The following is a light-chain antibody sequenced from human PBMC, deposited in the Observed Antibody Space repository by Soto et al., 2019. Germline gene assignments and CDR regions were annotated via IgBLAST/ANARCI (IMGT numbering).Light chain of an antibody. J-gene: IGKJ5*01. CDR2: GAS. CDR3: QQLLSYPIT. Sequence: EIVLTQSPGTLSLSPGERATLSCRASQSVSSSYLAWYQQKPGQAPRLLLYGASSRATGIPDRFSGSGSGTDFTLTISRLEPEDFATYYCQQLLSYPITFGQGTRLEIK. V-gene: IGKV3-20*01. CDR1: QSVSSSY.